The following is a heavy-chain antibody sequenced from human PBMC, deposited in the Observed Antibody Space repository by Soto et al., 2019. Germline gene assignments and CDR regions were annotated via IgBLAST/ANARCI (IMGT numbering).Heavy chain of an antibody. J-gene: IGHJ4*02. CDR2: ISATGGGT. CDR1: GFKFSNYA. Sequence: GRSLRLSCAASGFKFSNYAMSWVRQAPGKGLEWVSLISATGGGTYYADSVKGRFTISRDNSHNTLYLQVHSLTAEDTAVYYCAKYLRAGGSSAFYFDFCGPGAQVTVS. D-gene: IGHD3-16*01. CDR3: AKYLRAGGSSAFYFDF. V-gene: IGHV3-23*01.